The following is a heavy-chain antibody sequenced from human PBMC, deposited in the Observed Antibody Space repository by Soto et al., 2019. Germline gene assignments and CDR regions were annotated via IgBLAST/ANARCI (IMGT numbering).Heavy chain of an antibody. D-gene: IGHD3-3*01. Sequence: QVQLVQSGAEVKKPGSSVKVSCKASGGTFSSYAISWVRQAPGQGLEWMGGIIPIFGTANYAQKFQGRVTITADESTSTASMELSRMRYEDRAVYYCARAIPSGLRFLELLSSYYYGMDVWGQGTTVTGCS. CDR1: GGTFSSYA. CDR3: ARAIPSGLRFLELLSSYYYGMDV. J-gene: IGHJ6*02. V-gene: IGHV1-69*12. CDR2: IIPIFGTA.